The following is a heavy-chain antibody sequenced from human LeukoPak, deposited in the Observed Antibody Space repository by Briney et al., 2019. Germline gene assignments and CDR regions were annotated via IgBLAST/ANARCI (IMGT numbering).Heavy chain of an antibody. D-gene: IGHD5-18*01. J-gene: IGHJ4*02. CDR2: IKNAGIDT. Sequence: PGGSLRLSCVGSGFMFSNYYMYWVRQAPGKGLVWVSRIKNAGIDTIYADSVKGRFTVSRDNAKNTVYLQMSSLRAEDTAVYYCAREARDSYGTFDYWGQGTLVTVSS. V-gene: IGHV3-74*01. CDR1: GFMFSNYY. CDR3: AREARDSYGTFDY.